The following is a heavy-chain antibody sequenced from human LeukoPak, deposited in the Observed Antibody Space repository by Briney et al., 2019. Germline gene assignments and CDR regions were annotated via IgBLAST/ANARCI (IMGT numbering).Heavy chain of an antibody. Sequence: ASVKVSCKASGGTFSSYAINWVRQATGQGLEWMGWMNPNSGNTGYAQKFQGRVTMTRNTSISTAYMELSSLRSEDTAVYYCARGPPPRDFGRGYSSGYFDYWGQGTLVTVSS. CDR1: GGTFSSYA. CDR2: MNPNSGNT. V-gene: IGHV1-8*02. D-gene: IGHD3-3*01. CDR3: ARGPPPRDFGRGYSSGYFDY. J-gene: IGHJ4*02.